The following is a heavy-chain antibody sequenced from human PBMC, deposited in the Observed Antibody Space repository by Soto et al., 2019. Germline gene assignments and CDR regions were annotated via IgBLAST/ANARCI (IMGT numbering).Heavy chain of an antibody. CDR2: IYYSGST. V-gene: IGHV4-39*01. D-gene: IGHD3-3*01. J-gene: IGHJ5*02. CDR1: GGSISSSSYY. CDR3: ARHNTRHPQGWFDP. Sequence: PSETLSLTCTVSGGSISSSSYYWGWIRQPPGKGLEGIGSIYYSGSTYSHPSLKSLVTISVDTSKNQFSLKLSSVTAADTAVYYCARHNTRHPQGWFDPWGQGTLVTVSS.